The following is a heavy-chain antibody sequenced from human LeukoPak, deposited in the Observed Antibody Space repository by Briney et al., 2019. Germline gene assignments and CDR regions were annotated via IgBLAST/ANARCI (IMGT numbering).Heavy chain of an antibody. D-gene: IGHD2-8*01. J-gene: IGHJ4*02. CDR2: FSGSGGST. Sequence: PGRSLRLSCAASGFTFGMYAMSSVRQAPGKGLEWVSPFSGSGGSTYYADSVKGRFTISGDESKNTLSLQMNSLRPEDAAVYYCAKNAAGIVLMIYAPLDSWGQGTLVTVSS. V-gene: IGHV3-23*01. CDR1: GFTFGMYA. CDR3: AKNAAGIVLMIYAPLDS.